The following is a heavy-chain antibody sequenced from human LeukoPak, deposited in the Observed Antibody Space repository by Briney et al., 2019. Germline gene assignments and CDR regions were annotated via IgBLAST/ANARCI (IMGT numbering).Heavy chain of an antibody. V-gene: IGHV1-2*02. CDR1: GYTFTGYY. CDR3: ARDRSYDFWSGYFDY. D-gene: IGHD3-3*01. Sequence: ASVKVSCKASGYTFTGYYMHWVRQAPRQGLEWMGWVNPNSGGTNYAQKFQGRVTMTRDTSISTAYMELSRLRSDDTAVYYCARDRSYDFWSGYFDYWGQGTLVTVSS. CDR2: VNPNSGGT. J-gene: IGHJ4*02.